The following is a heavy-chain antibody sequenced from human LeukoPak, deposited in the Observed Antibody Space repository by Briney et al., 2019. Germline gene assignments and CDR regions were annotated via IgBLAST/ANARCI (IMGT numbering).Heavy chain of an antibody. CDR3: ARGSPNDFWSGYSPFDY. CDR2: IYYSGST. J-gene: IGHJ4*02. Sequence: TSETLSLTCTVSGGSISSYYWSWIRQPPGKGLEWIGYIYYSGSTNYNPSLKSRVTISVDTSKNQFSLKLSSVTAADTAVYYCARGSPNDFWSGYSPFDYWGQGTLVTVSS. CDR1: GGSISSYY. V-gene: IGHV4-59*01. D-gene: IGHD3-3*01.